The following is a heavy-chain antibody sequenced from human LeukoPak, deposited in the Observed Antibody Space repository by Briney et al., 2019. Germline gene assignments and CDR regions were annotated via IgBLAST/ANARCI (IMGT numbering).Heavy chain of an antibody. CDR1: GSNFSGYW. CDR2: IDGEGSST. D-gene: IGHD1-1*01. Sequence: PPGGSLRLSCAASGSNFSGYWVHWVRQAPGKGLVWVSRIDGEGSSTSYADSVKGRFTISRDNAKNTLFLQMNSLRAEDTAVYFCAREFLPTGIHTDSSDIWGQGTLVTVSS. V-gene: IGHV3-74*01. CDR3: AREFLPTGIHTDSSDI. J-gene: IGHJ3*02.